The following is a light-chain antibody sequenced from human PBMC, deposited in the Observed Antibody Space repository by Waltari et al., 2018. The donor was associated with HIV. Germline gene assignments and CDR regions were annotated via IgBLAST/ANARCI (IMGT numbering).Light chain of an antibody. J-gene: IGKJ3*01. CDR1: KSVSSY. Sequence: EIVLTQSPATLSLSPGERATLSCRASKSVSSYLAWYQQKPGQAPGLLIYDASNRATGVPARFSGSGSGTDFTLTISSLEPEDFAVYYCQQRSNWPPIFTFGPGTKVDIK. CDR2: DAS. CDR3: QQRSNWPPIFT. V-gene: IGKV3-11*01.